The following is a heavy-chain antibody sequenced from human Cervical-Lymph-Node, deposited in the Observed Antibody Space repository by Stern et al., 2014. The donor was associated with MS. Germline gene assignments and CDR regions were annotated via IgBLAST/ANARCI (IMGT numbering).Heavy chain of an antibody. CDR2: IYPGDSHT. Sequence: EVQLVQSGAAVKKPGASLKISCKGSGYSFTSYWLGWVRPMPGQGLEWVGIIYPGDSHTRYSPSFQGQVTISADKSISTAYLQWSSLKASDTAMYYCARPTVTSGYFDYWGQGTLVTVSS. J-gene: IGHJ4*02. CDR3: ARPTVTSGYFDY. V-gene: IGHV5-51*01. D-gene: IGHD4-17*01. CDR1: GYSFTSYW.